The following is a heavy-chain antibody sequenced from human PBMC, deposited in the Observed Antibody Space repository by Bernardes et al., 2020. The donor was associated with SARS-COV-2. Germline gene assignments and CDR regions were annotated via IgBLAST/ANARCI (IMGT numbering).Heavy chain of an antibody. CDR3: ASVTYSRYSDFDH. Sequence: ASVKVSCKASGYSFTDQYIHWVRQPPGQGLEWMGWIYPSNGGTNYAQKFQGRVTMTRDTSTRTAYMELSRLTSDDTAVYYCASVTYSRYSDFDHWGQGTLVTVSS. D-gene: IGHD6-13*01. CDR1: GYSFTDQY. V-gene: IGHV1-2*02. J-gene: IGHJ4*02. CDR2: IYPSNGGT.